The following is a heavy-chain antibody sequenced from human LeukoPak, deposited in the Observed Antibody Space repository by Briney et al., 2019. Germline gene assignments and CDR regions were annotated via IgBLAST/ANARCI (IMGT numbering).Heavy chain of an antibody. CDR1: GGSISSYY. V-gene: IGHV4-4*07. Sequence: SETLSLTCTVSGGSISSYYWSWIRQPAGKGLEWIGRIYTSGSTNYNPSLKSRVTMSVDTSKNQFSLKLSSVTAAGTAVYFCARALGYCSGGSCYYFDYWGQGTLVTVSS. CDR3: ARALGYCSGGSCYYFDY. J-gene: IGHJ4*02. CDR2: IYTSGST. D-gene: IGHD2-15*01.